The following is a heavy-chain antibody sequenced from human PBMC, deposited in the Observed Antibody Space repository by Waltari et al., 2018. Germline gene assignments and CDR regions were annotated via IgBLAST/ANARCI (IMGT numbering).Heavy chain of an antibody. CDR2: FSCSDGST. J-gene: IGHJ3*02. CDR3: AKDLNVGEPNAFDI. Sequence: EVQLVESGGGLVQPGGSLRLSCAASGFTFSSYAMSWVRKATGKGLVWVSVFSCSDGSTDSAAPVQGRYTISRDNSKNARYLQMNSLRAEDTTVYYCAKDLNVGEPNAFDIWGQGTMVTVSS. CDR1: GFTFSSYA. V-gene: IGHV3-23*04. D-gene: IGHD3-10*01.